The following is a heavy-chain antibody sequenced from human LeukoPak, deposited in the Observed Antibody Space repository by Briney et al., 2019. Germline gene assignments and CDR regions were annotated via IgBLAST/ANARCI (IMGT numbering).Heavy chain of an antibody. Sequence: SETLSLTCAVYGGSFSGYYWSWIRQPPGKGLEWIGEINHSGSTNYNPSLKSRVTISVDTSKNQFSLKLSSVTAADTAVYYCASRGELLWFGELWVHWGQGTLVTVSS. CDR3: ASRGELLWFGELWVH. V-gene: IGHV4-34*01. CDR2: INHSGST. CDR1: GGSFSGYY. D-gene: IGHD3-10*01. J-gene: IGHJ4*02.